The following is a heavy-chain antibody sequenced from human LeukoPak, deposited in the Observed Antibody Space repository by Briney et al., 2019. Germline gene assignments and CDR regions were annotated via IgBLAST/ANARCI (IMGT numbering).Heavy chain of an antibody. J-gene: IGHJ4*02. Sequence: GASVKVSCKASGYTFTSYGISWVRQAPGQGLEWMGWISAYNGNTNYAQKLQGRVTMTTDTSTSTAYMELRSLRSDDTAVYYCARAGAVEYSSSWYVSDYWGQGTLVTVSS. D-gene: IGHD6-13*01. CDR2: ISAYNGNT. CDR3: ARAGAVEYSSSWYVSDY. CDR1: GYTFTSYG. V-gene: IGHV1-18*01.